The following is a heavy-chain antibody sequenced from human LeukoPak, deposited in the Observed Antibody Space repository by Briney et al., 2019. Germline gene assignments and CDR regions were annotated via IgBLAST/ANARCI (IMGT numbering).Heavy chain of an antibody. Sequence: PGGSLRLSCAASGFTFDDYAMHWVRQAPGKGLEWVSGISWNSGSIGYADSVKGRFTISRDNAKNSLYLQMNSLRAEDMALYYCAKDILRYYYDSSGYGFDYWGQGTLVTVSS. V-gene: IGHV3-9*03. D-gene: IGHD3-22*01. J-gene: IGHJ4*02. CDR1: GFTFDDYA. CDR2: ISWNSGSI. CDR3: AKDILRYYYDSSGYGFDY.